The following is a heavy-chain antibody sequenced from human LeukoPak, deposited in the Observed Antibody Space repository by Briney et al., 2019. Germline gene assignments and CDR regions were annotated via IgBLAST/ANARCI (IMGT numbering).Heavy chain of an antibody. D-gene: IGHD5-18*01. CDR1: GGSFSGYY. J-gene: IGHJ4*02. Sequence: SETLSLTCAVYGGSFSGYYWSWLRQPPGKGLEWIGEINHSGSTNYNPSLKSRVTISVDTSKNQFSLKLISVTAADTAVYYCARAVTAAYYFDYWGQGTLVTVSS. CDR2: INHSGST. CDR3: ARAVTAAYYFDY. V-gene: IGHV4-34*01.